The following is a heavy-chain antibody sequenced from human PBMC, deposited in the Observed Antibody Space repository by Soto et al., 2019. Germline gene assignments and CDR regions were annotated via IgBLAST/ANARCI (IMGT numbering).Heavy chain of an antibody. CDR3: ATNPLY. CDR2: IKSNADGGTT. J-gene: IGHJ4*02. CDR1: GFTFTNAW. V-gene: IGHV3-15*07. Sequence: EVQMVESGGGLVKPGGSLRLSCAASGFTFTNAWLNWVRQTPGKGLEWVGRIKSNADGGTTDYAAPVKGRFTISRDDSKNTLYLQMISLKTEDTAVYYCATNPLYWGRGTLVTVSS.